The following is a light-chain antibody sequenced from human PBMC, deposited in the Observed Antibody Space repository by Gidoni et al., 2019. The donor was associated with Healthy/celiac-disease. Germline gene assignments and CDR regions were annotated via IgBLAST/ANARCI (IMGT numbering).Light chain of an antibody. CDR3: QQSYSTPWT. J-gene: IGKJ1*01. Sequence: DIQMTQPPSSLSASVGDRVTITCRASQSISSYLNWYQQKPGKAPKRLIYAAPSLQSGVPSRFSGSGSGTDFTLTISSLQPEDFATYYCQQSYSTPWTFGQGTKVEIK. V-gene: IGKV1-39*01. CDR1: QSISSY. CDR2: AAP.